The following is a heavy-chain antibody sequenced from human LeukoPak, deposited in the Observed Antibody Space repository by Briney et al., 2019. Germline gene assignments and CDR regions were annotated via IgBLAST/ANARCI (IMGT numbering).Heavy chain of an antibody. CDR2: ISAYNGNT. V-gene: IGHV1-18*01. CDR1: GYTFTSYG. CDR3: ASGAVAGTRTYYYYGTDV. J-gene: IGHJ6*02. Sequence: ASVKVSCKASGYTFTSYGISWVRQAPGQGLEWMGWISAYNGNTNYAQKLQGRVTMTTDTSTSTAYMELRSLRSDDTAVYYCASGAVAGTRTYYYYGTDVWGQGTTVTVSS. D-gene: IGHD6-19*01.